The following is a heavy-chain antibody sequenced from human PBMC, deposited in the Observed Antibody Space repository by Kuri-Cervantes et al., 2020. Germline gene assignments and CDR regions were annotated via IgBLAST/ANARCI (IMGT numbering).Heavy chain of an antibody. J-gene: IGHJ4*02. D-gene: IGHD5-12*01. CDR3: AIEAGSGYDLAY. CDR1: GYTFTSYA. CDR2: IIPIFGTA. V-gene: IGHV1-69*13. Sequence: SVKVSCKASGYTFTSYAISWVRQAPGQGLEWMGGIIPIFGTANYAQKFQGRVTITAEESTSTAYMELSSLRSEDTAVYYCAIEAGSGYDLAYWGQGTLVTVSS.